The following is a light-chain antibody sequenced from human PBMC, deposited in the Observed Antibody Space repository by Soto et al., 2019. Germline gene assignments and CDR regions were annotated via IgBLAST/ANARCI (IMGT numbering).Light chain of an antibody. J-gene: IGKJ5*01. CDR2: GAS. V-gene: IGKV3-15*01. CDR3: QYRSNWSPGT. CDR1: QSVGGN. Sequence: EIVMTQSPATLSVSPGERATLSCRASQSVGGNLAWYQQKPGQAPRLLIYGASTWATGIPARFSGSGSGTEFTLTISSREPEDVAVYNCQYRSNWSPGTFGQGTRLEIK.